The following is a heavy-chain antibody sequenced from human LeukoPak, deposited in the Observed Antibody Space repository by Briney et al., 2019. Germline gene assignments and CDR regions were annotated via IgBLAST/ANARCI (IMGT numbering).Heavy chain of an antibody. CDR3: SGERAGTTIDY. D-gene: IGHD1-1*01. Sequence: PSETLSLTCTVSGGSISSWTYYWGWIRQPPGKGLEWIGSIYYSGSTYYNPSLKSRVTISVDTSKNQFSLKLSSVTAADTAVYFCSGERAGTTIDYWGQGTLVTVSS. V-gene: IGHV4-39*07. J-gene: IGHJ4*02. CDR2: IYYSGST. CDR1: GGSISSWTYY.